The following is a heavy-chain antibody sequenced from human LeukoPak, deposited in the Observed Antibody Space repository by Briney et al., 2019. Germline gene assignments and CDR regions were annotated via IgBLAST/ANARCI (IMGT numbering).Heavy chain of an antibody. J-gene: IGHJ4*02. CDR1: GFTFTTYW. D-gene: IGHD5-24*01. CDR2: INQVGSSK. V-gene: IGHV3-7*01. Sequence: GGSLSISCAASGFTFTTYWMGWVRQAPGKWPEWAANINQVGSSKYFVDSVKGRFIISRDNAKNSLYLQMNSLRDEDTAVYYCANLGPPGRDHYLESWGQGTLVTVSS. CDR3: ANLGPPGRDHYLES.